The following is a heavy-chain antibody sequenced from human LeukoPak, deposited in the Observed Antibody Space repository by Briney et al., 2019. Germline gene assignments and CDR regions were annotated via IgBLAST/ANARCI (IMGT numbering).Heavy chain of an antibody. Sequence: TPSETLSLTYTVPGVSISSYYWNWIRQPPGKGLEWIGFIYYSGSTNNNPSLKSRVTISVDTSKNQFSLKLRSVTAADTAGDYCARFDYDDSSGFDYWGQGTLVTVSS. D-gene: IGHD3-22*01. CDR3: ARFDYDDSSGFDY. CDR1: GVSISSYY. V-gene: IGHV4-59*01. J-gene: IGHJ4*02. CDR2: IYYSGST.